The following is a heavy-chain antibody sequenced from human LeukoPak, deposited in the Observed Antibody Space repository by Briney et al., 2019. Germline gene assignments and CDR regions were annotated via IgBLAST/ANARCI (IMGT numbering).Heavy chain of an antibody. CDR3: ARLFLYGGNSAFDY. Sequence: PSETLSLTCSVSGGSISSNYWTWIRQSPGKGLEWICSIQYSGATSYNPSLKSRVTISQDMPRNLFSLNLRSVTAADTAVYYCARLFLYGGNSAFDYWGQGTLVAVSS. V-gene: IGHV4-59*01. CDR2: IQYSGAT. CDR1: GGSISSNY. D-gene: IGHD4/OR15-4a*01. J-gene: IGHJ4*02.